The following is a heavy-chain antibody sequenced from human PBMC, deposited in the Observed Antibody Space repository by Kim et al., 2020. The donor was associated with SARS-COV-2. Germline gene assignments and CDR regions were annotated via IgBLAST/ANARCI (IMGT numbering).Heavy chain of an antibody. CDR3: AREDDSHYFARY. J-gene: IGHJ4*02. D-gene: IGHD3-9*01. V-gene: IGHV3-21*01. Sequence: VFYADSVRGRFTISRDAVKNSVYLQMNDLAAEDTAVYYCAREDDSHYFARYWGQGVRVTVSS. CDR2: V.